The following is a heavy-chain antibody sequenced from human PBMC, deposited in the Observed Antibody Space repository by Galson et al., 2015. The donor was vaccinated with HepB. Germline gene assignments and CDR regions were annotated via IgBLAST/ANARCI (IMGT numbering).Heavy chain of an antibody. CDR2: ISYDGSNK. D-gene: IGHD3-3*01. Sequence: SLRLSCAASGFTFRSYGMHWVRQAPGKGLEWVAVISYDGSNKYYADSVKGRFTISRDNSKNTLYLQMNSLRAEDTAVYYCAKTPGRYEFWSGYVGWGQGTLVTVSS. CDR3: AKTPGRYEFWSGYVG. CDR1: GFTFRSYG. J-gene: IGHJ1*01. V-gene: IGHV3-30*18.